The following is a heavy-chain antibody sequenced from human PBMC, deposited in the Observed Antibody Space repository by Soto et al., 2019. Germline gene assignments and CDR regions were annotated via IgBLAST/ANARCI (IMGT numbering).Heavy chain of an antibody. Sequence: ASVKVSCKASGYTFTSYAMHWVRQAPGQRLEWIGWINAGNDNTKYSQKKQGRVTITRDTSASTPSMGLSSLRSEDMFLYSCARSPGIAARLNCFDPWGQGTLVTVSS. CDR1: GYTFTSYA. CDR2: INAGNDNT. V-gene: IGHV1-3*01. D-gene: IGHD6-6*01. CDR3: ARSPGIAARLNCFDP. J-gene: IGHJ5*02.